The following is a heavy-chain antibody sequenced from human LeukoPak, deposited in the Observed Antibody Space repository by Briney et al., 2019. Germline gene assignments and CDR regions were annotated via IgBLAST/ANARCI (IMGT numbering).Heavy chain of an antibody. CDR2: IKQDGSQK. V-gene: IGHV3-7*04. CDR1: GFTFSSNW. Sequence: PGGSLRLSCEPSGFTFSSNWMSWVRQAPGKGLEWVANIKQDGSQKYYVDSVKGRFTISRDNAKNSLYLQMNSLRADDTAVYYRARDLEGLDYWGQGTLVTVSS. J-gene: IGHJ4*02. CDR3: ARDLEGLDY. D-gene: IGHD1-1*01.